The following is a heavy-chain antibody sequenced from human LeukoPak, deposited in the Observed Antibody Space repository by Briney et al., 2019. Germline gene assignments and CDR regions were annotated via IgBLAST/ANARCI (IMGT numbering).Heavy chain of an antibody. CDR1: GYTFSGYY. Sequence: ASVKVSCKASGYTFSGYYMHWVRQAPGQGLEWMGWINPNSGGTKYAQKFQGRVTMTRDTSISTAYMELNSLRAEDTAVYYCARVRIIAVAVYDAFDIWGQGTMVTVSS. CDR2: INPNSGGT. V-gene: IGHV1-2*02. J-gene: IGHJ3*02. D-gene: IGHD6-19*01. CDR3: ARVRIIAVAVYDAFDI.